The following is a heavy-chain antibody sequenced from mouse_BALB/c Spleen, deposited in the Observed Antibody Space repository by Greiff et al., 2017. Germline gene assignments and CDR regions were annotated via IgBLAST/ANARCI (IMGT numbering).Heavy chain of an antibody. D-gene: IGHD1-1*01. V-gene: IGHV5-4*03. CDR2: ISDGGSYT. Sequence: DVKLVESGGGLVKPGGSLKLSCAASGFTFSSYAMSWVRQTPEKRLEWVATISDGGSYTYYPDSVKGRFTISRDNAKNNLYLQMSSLKSEDTAMYYCARGYYYFDYWGQGTTLTVSS. CDR3: ARGYYYFDY. J-gene: IGHJ2*01. CDR1: GFTFSSYA.